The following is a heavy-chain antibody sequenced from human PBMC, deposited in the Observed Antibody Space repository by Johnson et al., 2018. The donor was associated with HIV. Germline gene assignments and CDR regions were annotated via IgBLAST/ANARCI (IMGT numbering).Heavy chain of an antibody. CDR3: ARELGGSSLPFGAFDI. Sequence: VQLVESGGGLVQSGGSLRLSCAASGFTFSSYAMSWVRQAPGKGLEWVAVIWYDGSNKYYADSVKGRFTISRDNSKNTLYLQMNSLRAEDTAVYYCARELGGSSLPFGAFDIWGQGTMVTVYS. CDR2: IWYDGSNK. J-gene: IGHJ3*02. V-gene: IGHV3-33*08. CDR1: GFTFSSYA. D-gene: IGHD6-13*01.